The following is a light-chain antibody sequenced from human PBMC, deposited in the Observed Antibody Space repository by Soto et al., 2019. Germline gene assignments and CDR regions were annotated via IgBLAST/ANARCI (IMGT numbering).Light chain of an antibody. V-gene: IGKV3-11*01. Sequence: EIVLTQSPDTLSLSPGERATLSCRASQIVSSNLAWYQQKTGQAPRLLIYDASKRATGIPARFSGSGSGTDFTFTISSLESEDFAVYYCQQRYSWPLTFGQGTRLEIK. CDR1: QIVSSN. CDR2: DAS. CDR3: QQRYSWPLT. J-gene: IGKJ5*01.